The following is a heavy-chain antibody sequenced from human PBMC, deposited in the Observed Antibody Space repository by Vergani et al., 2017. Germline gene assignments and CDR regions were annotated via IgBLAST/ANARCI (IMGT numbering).Heavy chain of an antibody. J-gene: IGHJ6*02. Sequence: QVQLQESGPGLVKPSENLSLTCTVSGGSISSYYWSWIRQHPGKELEWIGYIYYSGSTNYNPSLKSRVTISVDTSKNQFSLKLSSVTAADTAVYYCARGGSDYDILTGYSDPFYYYGMDVWGQGTTVTVSS. CDR3: ARGGSDYDILTGYSDPFYYYGMDV. CDR1: GGSISSYY. CDR2: IYYSGST. V-gene: IGHV4-59*01. D-gene: IGHD3-9*01.